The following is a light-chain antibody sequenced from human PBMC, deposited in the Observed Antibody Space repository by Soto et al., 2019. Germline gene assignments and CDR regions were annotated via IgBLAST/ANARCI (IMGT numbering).Light chain of an antibody. CDR2: AAS. V-gene: IGKV3-20*01. CDR3: QHYADSPPVFT. J-gene: IGKJ3*01. CDR1: RFVSNYY. Sequence: DIVLTQSPGTLSLSPGDRATLSCRTSRFVSNYYVAWYQQRPGQAPRLLIYAASSRATDIPDRFSGSGSGTDLTLTISRLEPEDFAVNYCQHYADSPPVFTFGPGTKVEI.